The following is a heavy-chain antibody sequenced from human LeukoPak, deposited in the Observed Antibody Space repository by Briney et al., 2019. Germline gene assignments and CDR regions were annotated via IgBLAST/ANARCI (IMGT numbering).Heavy chain of an antibody. CDR2: IYTSGST. D-gene: IGHD2-2*01. J-gene: IGHJ4*02. V-gene: IGHV4-61*02. CDR3: AREIGYCGSTSCPFDY. CDR1: GVSISSGSYY. Sequence: SETLSLTCTVSGVSISSGSYYWSWIRQPAGRGLEWIGRIYTSGSTNYNPSLKSRVTISVDTSKNQFSLKLSSVTAADTAVYYCAREIGYCGSTSCPFDYWGQGTLVTVSS.